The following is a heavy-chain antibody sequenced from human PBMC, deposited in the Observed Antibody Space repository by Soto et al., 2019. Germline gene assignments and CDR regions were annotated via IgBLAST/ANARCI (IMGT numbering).Heavy chain of an antibody. Sequence: GGSLRLSCAVSGFTFSGYGMHWVRQAPGKGLEWVAVIWFDGSNKNYADSVKGRLTISRDDSKNTLYLQMNSLRAEDTAVYYCTRDRDSRRGWDYFDHWGQGTLVTVSS. V-gene: IGHV3-33*01. CDR2: IWFDGSNK. J-gene: IGHJ4*02. D-gene: IGHD4-4*01. CDR3: TRDRDSRRGWDYFDH. CDR1: GFTFSGYG.